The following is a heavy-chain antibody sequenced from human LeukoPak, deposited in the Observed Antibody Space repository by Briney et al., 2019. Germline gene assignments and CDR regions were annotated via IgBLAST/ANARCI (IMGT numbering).Heavy chain of an antibody. D-gene: IGHD3-3*01. CDR2: IYYSGST. J-gene: IGHJ4*02. CDR3: AREAIFGVPSRYYFDY. CDR1: GGSISSYY. V-gene: IGHV4-59*01. Sequence: SETLSLTCTVSGGSISSYYWSWIRQPPGKGLEWIGYIYYSGSTNYNPSLKSRVTISVDTSKNQFSLKLSSVTAADTAVYYCAREAIFGVPSRYYFDYWGQGTLVTVSS.